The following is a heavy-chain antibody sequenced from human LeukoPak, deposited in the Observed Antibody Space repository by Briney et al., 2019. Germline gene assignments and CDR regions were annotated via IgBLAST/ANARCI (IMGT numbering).Heavy chain of an antibody. Sequence: GGSLRLSSAASGFSFNAYWMAWVRQAPGTGLEWVANINPAGSETFHVDPVKGRFSISRDHAKNLVYLQMNSLRAEDTAVYYCATFGLVAALDLWGQGTLVTVSS. D-gene: IGHD5-12*01. V-gene: IGHV3-7*01. J-gene: IGHJ4*02. CDR2: INPAGSET. CDR3: ATFGLVAALDL. CDR1: GFSFNAYW.